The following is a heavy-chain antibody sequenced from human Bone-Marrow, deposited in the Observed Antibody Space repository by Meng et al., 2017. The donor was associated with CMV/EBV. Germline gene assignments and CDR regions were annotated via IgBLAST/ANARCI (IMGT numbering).Heavy chain of an antibody. Sequence: SLKISCAASGFTFDDYAMHWVRQAPGKGLEWVSGISWNSGSIGYADSVKGRFTISRENAKNSLYLQMNTLRSEDTAVYYCARGLISDAFWSGSSYGMDVWGQGTTVTVSS. D-gene: IGHD3-3*01. CDR2: ISWNSGSI. CDR1: GFTFDDYA. J-gene: IGHJ6*02. CDR3: ARGLISDAFWSGSSYGMDV. V-gene: IGHV3-9*01.